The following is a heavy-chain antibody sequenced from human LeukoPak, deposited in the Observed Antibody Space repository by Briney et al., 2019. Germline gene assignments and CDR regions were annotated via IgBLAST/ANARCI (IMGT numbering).Heavy chain of an antibody. CDR3: ARERKAAAGLYVDY. J-gene: IGHJ4*02. Sequence: ASVKVSCKASGYIFTSHYMHWVRQAPGQGLEWMGGIIPIFGTANHAQKFQGRVTITADESTSTAYMELSSLRSEDTAVYYCARERKAAAGLYVDYWGQGTLVTVSS. V-gene: IGHV1-69*13. D-gene: IGHD6-13*01. CDR1: GYIFTSHY. CDR2: IIPIFGTA.